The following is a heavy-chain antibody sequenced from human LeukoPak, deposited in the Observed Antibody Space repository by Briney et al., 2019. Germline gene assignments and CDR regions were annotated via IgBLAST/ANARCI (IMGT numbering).Heavy chain of an antibody. Sequence: SGPTLVKPTQTLTLTCTFSGFSLSTSGVGVGWIRQPPGKALEWLALIYWDDDKRYSPSLKSRLTITKDTSKNQVVLTMTNMDPVDTATYYCAHRRVEAVGATYGFDYWGQRTLVTVSS. CDR2: IYWDDDK. CDR3: AHRRVEAVGATYGFDY. V-gene: IGHV2-5*02. J-gene: IGHJ4*02. CDR1: GFSLSTSGVG. D-gene: IGHD1-26*01.